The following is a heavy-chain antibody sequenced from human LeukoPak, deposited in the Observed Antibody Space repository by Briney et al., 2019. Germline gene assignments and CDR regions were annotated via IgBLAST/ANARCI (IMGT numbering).Heavy chain of an antibody. CDR2: IYSGGST. D-gene: IGHD4-17*01. J-gene: IGHJ4*02. Sequence: GGSLRLSCAASGFIVSSNYMSWVRQAPGKGLEWVSVIYSGGSTYYADSVKGRFSISRDISKNTLYLQMNSLRAEDTAVYYCARGYGDYNLLPGYWGQGTLVTVSS. CDR3: ARGYGDYNLLPGY. V-gene: IGHV3-53*01. CDR1: GFIVSSNY.